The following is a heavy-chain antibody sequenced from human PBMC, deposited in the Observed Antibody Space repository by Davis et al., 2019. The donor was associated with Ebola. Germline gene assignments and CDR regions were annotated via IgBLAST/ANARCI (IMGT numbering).Heavy chain of an antibody. CDR1: GFTFSSYW. CDR3: AKIGGSSGNFDY. J-gene: IGHJ4*02. D-gene: IGHD6-6*01. V-gene: IGHV3-11*06. Sequence: GESLKISCAASGFTFSSYWMSWVRQAPGKGLEWVSYISSSSSYTNYADSVKGRFTISRDNSKNTLYLQMNSLRAEDTAVYYCAKIGGSSGNFDYWGQGTLVTVSS. CDR2: ISSSSSYT.